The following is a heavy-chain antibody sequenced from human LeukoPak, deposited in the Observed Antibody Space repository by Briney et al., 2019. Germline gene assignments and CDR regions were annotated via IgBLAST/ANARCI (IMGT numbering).Heavy chain of an antibody. CDR1: GYTFTSCY. V-gene: IGHV1-46*01. CDR2: INPSGGST. J-gene: IGHJ6*02. Sequence: ASVKVSCKASGYTFTSCYINWVRQAPGRGLEWMGIINPSGGSTSYAQKFQGRVTMTRDTSTSTVYMELSSLRSEDTAVYYCASLYDSSAINHGMDVWGQGTTVTVSS. CDR3: ASLYDSSAINHGMDV. D-gene: IGHD3-22*01.